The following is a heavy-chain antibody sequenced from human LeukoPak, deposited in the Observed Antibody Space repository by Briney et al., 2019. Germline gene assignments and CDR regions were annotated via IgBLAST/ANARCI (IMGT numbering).Heavy chain of an antibody. Sequence: SVKVSCKASGGTFSSYAISWVRQAPGQGLEWMGGIIPIFGTANYAQKYQGRVTITADESTSTAYMELSSLRSEDTAVYYCASRESGSFPYYYYYGMDVWGQGATVTVSS. D-gene: IGHD1-26*01. CDR2: IIPIFGTA. CDR1: GGTFSSYA. V-gene: IGHV1-69*13. J-gene: IGHJ6*02. CDR3: ASRESGSFPYYYYYGMDV.